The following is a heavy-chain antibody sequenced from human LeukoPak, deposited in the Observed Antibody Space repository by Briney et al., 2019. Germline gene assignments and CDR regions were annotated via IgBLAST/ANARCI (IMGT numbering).Heavy chain of an antibody. CDR1: GGSISSGGYF. CDR3: ASRGASDAFDI. V-gene: IGHV4-30-2*01. J-gene: IGHJ3*02. CDR2: IYRVGST. Sequence: SQTLSLTCAVSGGSISSGGYFCWWIRQPPGEGLEWIGYIYRVGSTHYNPSLKSRVPISEERSKNHFSLKLRSVNAADRVVYYCASRGASDAFDIWGQGTMVTVSS. D-gene: IGHD1-26*01.